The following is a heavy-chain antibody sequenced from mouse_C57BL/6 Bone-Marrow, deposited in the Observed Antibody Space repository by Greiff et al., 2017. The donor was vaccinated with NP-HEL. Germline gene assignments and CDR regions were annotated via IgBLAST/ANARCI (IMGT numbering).Heavy chain of an antibody. CDR3: AREGHYGVDYYFDY. Sequence: QVQLQQPGAELVKPGASVKLSCKASGYTFTSYWMQWVKQRPGQGLEWIGEIDPSDSYTNYNQKFKGKATLTVDTSSSTAYMQLSSLTSEDSAVYYCAREGHYGVDYYFDYWGQGTTLTVSS. D-gene: IGHD1-2*01. CDR1: GYTFTSYW. J-gene: IGHJ2*01. V-gene: IGHV1-50*01. CDR2: IDPSDSYT.